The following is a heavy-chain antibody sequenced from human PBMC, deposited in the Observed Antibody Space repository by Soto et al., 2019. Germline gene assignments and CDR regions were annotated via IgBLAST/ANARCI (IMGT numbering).Heavy chain of an antibody. D-gene: IGHD2-8*01. J-gene: IGHJ4*02. CDR1: GASITSFY. Sequence: QVQLQESGPGLVKPSETLSLTCTVSGASITSFYWSWIRQAPGKGLEWIGYISDSGSTNYSPPLASRVTISVDTSKNQFSLSLTSVTAADTAVYYCARRNGIDFWGQGTLVTVSS. CDR3: ARRNGIDF. CDR2: ISDSGST. V-gene: IGHV4-59*08.